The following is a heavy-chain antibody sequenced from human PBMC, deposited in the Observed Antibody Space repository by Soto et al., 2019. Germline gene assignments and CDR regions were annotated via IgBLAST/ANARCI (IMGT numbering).Heavy chain of an antibody. V-gene: IGHV3-23*01. J-gene: IGHJ4*02. CDR1: GFTFSSYA. D-gene: IGHD4-4*01. CDR3: AKGPRKDTVLGYFDS. Sequence: PGGSLRLSCAASGFTFSSYAMTWVRQAPGKGLEWVSGISGSGGSTDYADSAKGRFTISRDNSKNTLYLQMNSLRAEDTAVYYCAKGPRKDTVLGYFDSWCQGT. CDR2: ISGSGGST.